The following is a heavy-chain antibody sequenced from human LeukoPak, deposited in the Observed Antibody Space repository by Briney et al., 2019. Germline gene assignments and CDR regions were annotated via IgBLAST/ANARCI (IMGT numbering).Heavy chain of an antibody. J-gene: IGHJ4*02. Sequence: RGSLRLSCAASGFTFSSYGMHWVRQAPGKGLEWVAVIWCDGSNKYYADSVKGRFTISRDNSKNTLYLQMNSLRAEDTAVYYCARGTPLQWRRGAFDYWGQGTLVTVSS. CDR3: ARGTPLQWRRGAFDY. CDR1: GFTFSSYG. CDR2: IWCDGSNK. D-gene: IGHD6-19*01. V-gene: IGHV3-33*01.